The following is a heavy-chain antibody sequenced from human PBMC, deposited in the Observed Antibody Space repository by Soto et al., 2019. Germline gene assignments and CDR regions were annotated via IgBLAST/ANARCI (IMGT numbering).Heavy chain of an antibody. J-gene: IGHJ3*02. Sequence: EVHLVESGGGLVQPGGSLRLSCAASGFTVRDYALHWVRQAPGKGLEYVSSINTDGGSTYYADSVKGRFTISRDNSKNTVHLQMSSLRPEDTAIYYCVRDRAGCRGDYCYYGNAFDIWGQGTMVTVSS. D-gene: IGHD2-15*01. CDR2: INTDGGST. CDR1: GFTVRDYA. CDR3: VRDRAGCRGDYCYYGNAFDI. V-gene: IGHV3-64*07.